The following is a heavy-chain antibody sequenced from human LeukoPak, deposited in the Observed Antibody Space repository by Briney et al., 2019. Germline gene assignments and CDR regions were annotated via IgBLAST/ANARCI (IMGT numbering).Heavy chain of an antibody. CDR3: ARHVDTNWFDP. CDR2: VYYSGST. D-gene: IGHD3-9*01. J-gene: IGHJ5*02. V-gene: IGHV4-39*01. Sequence: SETLSLTCTVSGGSISSSSYYWGWIRQPPGKGLEWIGSVYYSGSTYYNPSLKSRVTMSVDTSKNQFSLKLSSVTAADTAVYYCARHVDTNWFDPWGQGTLVTVSS. CDR1: GGSISSSSYY.